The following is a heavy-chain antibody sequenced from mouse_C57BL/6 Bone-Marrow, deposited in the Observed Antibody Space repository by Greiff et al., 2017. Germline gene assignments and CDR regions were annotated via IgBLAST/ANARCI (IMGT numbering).Heavy chain of an antibody. Sequence: VQLKESGGGLVKPGGSLKLSCAASGFTFSDYGMHWVRQAPEKGLEWVAYISSGSSTIYYADTVKGRFTISRDNATNTLFLQMTSLRSEDTAMYYCARRYYYGSLGYFDVWGTGTTVTVSS. CDR1: GFTFSDYG. CDR3: ARRYYYGSLGYFDV. J-gene: IGHJ1*03. D-gene: IGHD1-1*01. CDR2: ISSGSSTI. V-gene: IGHV5-17*01.